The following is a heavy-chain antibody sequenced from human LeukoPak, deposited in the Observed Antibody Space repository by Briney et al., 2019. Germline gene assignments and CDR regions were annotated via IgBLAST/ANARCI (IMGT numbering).Heavy chain of an antibody. CDR3: ASQHQYSSGWYWYAFDI. J-gene: IGHJ3*02. D-gene: IGHD6-19*01. CDR2: IYYSGST. Sequence: SETLSLTCSVSDDSISTYYWSWIRQPPGKGLEWIGYIYYSGSTNYNPSLKSRVTISVDTSKNQFSLKLSSVTAADTAVYYCASQHQYSSGWYWYAFDIWGQGTMVTVSS. V-gene: IGHV4-59*08. CDR1: DDSISTYY.